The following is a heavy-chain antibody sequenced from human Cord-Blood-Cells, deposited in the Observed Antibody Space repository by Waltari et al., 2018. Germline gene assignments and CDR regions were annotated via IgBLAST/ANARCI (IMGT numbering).Heavy chain of an antibody. CDR1: GGTFSSYA. V-gene: IGHV1-69*01. CDR3: ARALSRNYDILTGYDAFDI. CDR2: IIPIFGTA. Sequence: QVQLVQSGAEVKKPGSSVKVSCKASGGTFSSYAIRLVRQAPGPRLEWMGGIIPIFGTANYAQKFQGRVTITADESTSTAYMELSSLRSEDTAVYYCARALSRNYDILTGYDAFDIWGQGTMVTVSS. D-gene: IGHD3-9*01. J-gene: IGHJ3*02.